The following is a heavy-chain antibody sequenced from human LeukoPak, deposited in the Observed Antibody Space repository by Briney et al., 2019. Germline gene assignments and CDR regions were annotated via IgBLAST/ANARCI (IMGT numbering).Heavy chain of an antibody. J-gene: IGHJ4*02. Sequence: GGALRLSCAASGFTFSSYWMIWVRQAPGKGLEWVANIKQDGSEKYYVDSVKGRFTISRDNTKNSLYLQMNSLRAEDTAVYYCARSWSGGYDYWGQGTLVTVSS. V-gene: IGHV3-7*01. CDR2: IKQDGSEK. CDR3: ARSWSGGYDY. CDR1: GFTFSSYW. D-gene: IGHD1-26*01.